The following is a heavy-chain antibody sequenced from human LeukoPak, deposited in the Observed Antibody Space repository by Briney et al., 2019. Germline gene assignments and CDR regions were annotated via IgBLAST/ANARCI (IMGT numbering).Heavy chain of an antibody. CDR2: IRYDGSNK. Sequence: GGSLRLSCAASGFTFSSCGFHWVRQAPGKGLEWVAFIRYDGSNKYYADSVKGRFTISRDNSKNTLYLQMNSLRAEDTAVYYCAKASAMIVVVSKHFDYWGQGTLVTVSS. J-gene: IGHJ4*02. CDR3: AKASAMIVVVSKHFDY. D-gene: IGHD3-22*01. CDR1: GFTFSSCG. V-gene: IGHV3-30*02.